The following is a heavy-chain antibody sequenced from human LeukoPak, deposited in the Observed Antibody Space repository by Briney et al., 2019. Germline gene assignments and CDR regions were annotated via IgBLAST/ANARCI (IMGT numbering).Heavy chain of an antibody. V-gene: IGHV4-4*07. CDR2: IYSSGST. CDR3: ARAAHSGSLAPFDY. Sequence: NPSETLSLTCIVSGSSISNYYWSWIRQPAGKGLEWIGRIYSSGSTNYNPSLKSRVTMSLDTSKNQFSLKLSSVTAADTAVYYCARAAHSGSLAPFDYWGQGTLVTVSS. D-gene: IGHD1-26*01. CDR1: GSSISNYY. J-gene: IGHJ4*02.